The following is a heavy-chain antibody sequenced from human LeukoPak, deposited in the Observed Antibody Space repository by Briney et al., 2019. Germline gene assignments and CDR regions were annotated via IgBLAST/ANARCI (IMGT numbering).Heavy chain of an antibody. CDR2: ISGYNGNT. CDR3: ARNPNNGWFRFSVDY. Sequence: ASVKVSCKASGYTFTGYGISWVRQAPGQGLEWMGWISGYNGNTNYAQKLQGRVTMTTDTSTSTAYMELRSLRSDDTAVYYCARNPNNGWFRFSVDYWGQGTLVTVSS. J-gene: IGHJ4*02. CDR1: GYTFTGYG. V-gene: IGHV1-18*01. D-gene: IGHD6-19*01.